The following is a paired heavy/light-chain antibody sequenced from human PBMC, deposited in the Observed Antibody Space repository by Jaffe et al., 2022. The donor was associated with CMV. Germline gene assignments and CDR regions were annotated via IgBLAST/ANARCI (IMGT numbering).Light chain of an antibody. CDR3: QQYGSSLVT. Sequence: EIVLTQSPGTLSLSPGERATLSCRASQSVSSSYLAWYQQKPGQAPRLLIYGASSRATGIPDRFSGSGSGTDFTLTISRLEPEDFAVYYCQQYGSSLVTFGQGTKLEIK. J-gene: IGKJ2*01. CDR1: QSVSSSY. CDR2: GAS. V-gene: IGKV3-20*01.
Heavy chain of an antibody. CDR1: GYTFTGYY. V-gene: IGHV1-2*04. CDR2: INPNSGGT. J-gene: IGHJ6*03. Sequence: QVQLVQSGAEVKKPGASVKVSCKASGYTFTGYYMHWVRQAPGQGLEWMGWINPNSGGTNYAQKFQGWVTMTRDTSISTAYMELSRLRSDDTAVYYCARAGSITMVRGVIDPKNQRGDYYMDVWGKGTTVTVSS. CDR3: ARAGSITMVRGVIDPKNQRGDYYMDV. D-gene: IGHD3-10*01.